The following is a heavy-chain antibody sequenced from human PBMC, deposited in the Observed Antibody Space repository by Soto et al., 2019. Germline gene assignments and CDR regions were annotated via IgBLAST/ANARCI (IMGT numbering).Heavy chain of an antibody. V-gene: IGHV3-21*01. D-gene: IGHD5-18*01. Sequence: GGSLRLSCAASGFTFSSYSMNWFRQAPGKGLEWVSSISSSTSYIYYADSVKGRFTISRDNAKNSLYLQMNSLRAEDTAVYYCARDHVDTAMVFFDYWGQGTLVTVSS. CDR2: ISSSTSYI. CDR1: GFTFSSYS. J-gene: IGHJ4*02. CDR3: ARDHVDTAMVFFDY.